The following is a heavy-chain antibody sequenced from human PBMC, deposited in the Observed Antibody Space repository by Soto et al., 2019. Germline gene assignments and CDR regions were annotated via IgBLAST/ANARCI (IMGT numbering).Heavy chain of an antibody. J-gene: IGHJ5*02. CDR1: GGAMSSRSDD. Sequence: VSLTCTVSGGAMSSRSDDWGWIRQPPGKGLEWIGSFYYSGSTYYNPSLKSRVTISVDTSKNQFSLKLTSVTAADTAVYYCARQRSAGAAPHWFDPWGQGILVTVSS. D-gene: IGHD6-19*01. CDR2: FYYSGST. V-gene: IGHV4-39*01. CDR3: ARQRSAGAAPHWFDP.